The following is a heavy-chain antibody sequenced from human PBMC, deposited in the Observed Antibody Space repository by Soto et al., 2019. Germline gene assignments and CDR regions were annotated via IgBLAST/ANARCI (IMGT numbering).Heavy chain of an antibody. J-gene: IGHJ6*02. CDR1: GGSVRSGNHF. Sequence: LSLTCSVSGGSVRSGNHFWNWIRQPPGRGLEWLGYMYYTGVTNYNPSLKSRVSMSVDTSKDQFSPNLTSLTAADTAVYYCARGGEPLGYYGLDVWGQGTTVTVSS. CDR2: MYYTGVT. V-gene: IGHV4-61*01. CDR3: ARGGEPLGYYGLDV.